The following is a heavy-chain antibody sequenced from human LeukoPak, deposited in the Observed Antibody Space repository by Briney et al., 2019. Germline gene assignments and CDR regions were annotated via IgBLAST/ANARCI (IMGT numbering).Heavy chain of an antibody. CDR3: ARDGYSYGYDY. CDR2: INPSGGST. CDR1: GYTFTGYY. D-gene: IGHD5-18*01. Sequence: GASVKVSCKASGYTFTGYYMHWVRQAPGQGLEWMGIINPSGGSTSYAQKFQGRVTMTRDTSTSTVYMELSSLRSEDTAVYYCARDGYSYGYDYWGQGTLVTVSS. V-gene: IGHV1-46*01. J-gene: IGHJ4*02.